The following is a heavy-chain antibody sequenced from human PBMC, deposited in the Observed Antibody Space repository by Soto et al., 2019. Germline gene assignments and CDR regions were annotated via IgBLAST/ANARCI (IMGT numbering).Heavy chain of an antibody. CDR3: ARAYCSSTSCHVNYYYYYGMDV. CDR2: IIPIFGTA. V-gene: IGHV1-69*01. D-gene: IGHD2-2*01. Sequence: VKVSCKASGGTFSSYAISWVRQAPGQGLEWMGGIIPIFGTANYAQKFQGRVTITADESTSTAYMELSSLRSEDTAVYYCARAYCSSTSCHVNYYYYYGMDVWGQGTTVTVSS. J-gene: IGHJ6*02. CDR1: GGTFSSYA.